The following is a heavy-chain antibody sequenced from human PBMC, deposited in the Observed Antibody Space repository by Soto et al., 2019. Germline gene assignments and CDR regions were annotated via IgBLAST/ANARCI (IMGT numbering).Heavy chain of an antibody. CDR2: IYYSGST. CDR1: GGSISSSRYY. V-gene: IGHV4-39*01. Sequence: PSETLSLTCTVSGGSISSSRYYWGWIRQPPGKGLEWIGSIYYSGSTYYNPSLKSRVTISVDTSKNQFSLKLSSVTAADTAVYYCASGSYVLRFLEWLSEQFDPWGQGTLVTVSS. J-gene: IGHJ5*02. D-gene: IGHD3-3*01. CDR3: ASGSYVLRFLEWLSEQFDP.